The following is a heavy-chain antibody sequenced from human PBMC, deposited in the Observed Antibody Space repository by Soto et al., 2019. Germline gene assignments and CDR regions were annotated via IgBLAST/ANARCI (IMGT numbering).Heavy chain of an antibody. J-gene: IGHJ6*02. CDR3: ARDLGTAQVGFDYGMDV. V-gene: IGHV3-7*01. D-gene: IGHD5-12*01. CDR1: GFTFSNYL. Sequence: GGSLRLSCAASGFTFSNYLMSWARQAPGKGLEWVANIKKDGSDKNYVDSVEGRFRISRDNAKNSLYLQMYGLRAEDTAVYYCARDLGTAQVGFDYGMDVWGQGTTVTVSS. CDR2: IKKDGSDK.